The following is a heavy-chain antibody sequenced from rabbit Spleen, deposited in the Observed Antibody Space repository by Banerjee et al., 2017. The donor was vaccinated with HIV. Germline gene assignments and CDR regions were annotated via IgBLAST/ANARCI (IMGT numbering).Heavy chain of an antibody. CDR3: ARDLVAVIGWNFNL. Sequence: EQLEESGGGLVKPEGSLTLTCKASGVSLNDKDVMCWVRQAPGKGLEWIACINIVTGKAVYANLAEGRFIMSRTSSTTVILQITSLTAADTATYFCARDLVAVIGWNFNLWGPGTLVTVS. V-gene: IGHV1S45*01. J-gene: IGHJ4*01. CDR1: GVSLNDKDV. D-gene: IGHD1-1*01. CDR2: INIVTGKA.